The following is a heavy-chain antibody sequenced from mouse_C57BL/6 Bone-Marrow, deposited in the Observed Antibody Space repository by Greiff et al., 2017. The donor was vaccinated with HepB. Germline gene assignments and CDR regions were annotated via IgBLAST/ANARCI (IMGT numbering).Heavy chain of an antibody. CDR2: ISDGGSYT. CDR1: GFTFSSYA. J-gene: IGHJ4*01. D-gene: IGHD2-1*01. Sequence: EVQGVESGGGLVKPGGSLKLSCAASGFTFSSYAMSWVRQTPEKRLEWVATISDGGSYTYYPDNVKGRFTISRDNAKNNLYLQMSHLKSEDTAVYYCARDGYYGNSYAMDYWGQGTSVTVSS. CDR3: ARDGYYGNSYAMDY. V-gene: IGHV5-4*01.